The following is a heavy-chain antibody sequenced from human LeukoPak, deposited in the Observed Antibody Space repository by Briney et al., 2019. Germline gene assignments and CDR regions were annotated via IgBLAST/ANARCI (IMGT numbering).Heavy chain of an antibody. Sequence: GGSLRLSCAASGFTFSSSGMHWVRQAPGKGLEWVAVIWYDASNKYYADSVKGRFTISRDNSKNTLFLQMNSLRDDDTAVYYCASRYCTSTNCYAFDIWGQGTVVTVSS. J-gene: IGHJ3*02. CDR3: ASRYCTSTNCYAFDI. CDR1: GFTFSSSG. D-gene: IGHD2-2*01. CDR2: IWYDASNK. V-gene: IGHV3-33*01.